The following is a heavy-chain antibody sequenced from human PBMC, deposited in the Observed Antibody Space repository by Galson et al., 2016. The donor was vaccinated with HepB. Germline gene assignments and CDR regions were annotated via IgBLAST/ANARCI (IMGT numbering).Heavy chain of an antibody. V-gene: IGHV1-18*04. CDR1: GFTFGSFG. CDR2: ISAFNGDT. CDR3: ARDRAAGDIRNWFDP. J-gene: IGHJ5*02. Sequence: SCKASGFTFGSFGITWVRQAPGQGLEWMGWISAFNGDTHSAQKFQGRITMTTDTLTSTAFLELTNLKSDDTAVYYCARDRAAGDIRNWFDPWGQGTLVTVSS. D-gene: IGHD6-13*01.